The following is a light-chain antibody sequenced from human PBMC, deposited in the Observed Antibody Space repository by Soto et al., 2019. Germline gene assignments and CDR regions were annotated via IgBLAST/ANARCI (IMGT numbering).Light chain of an antibody. Sequence: DIQMTQSPSSLSASVGDRVTITCRASQSISNYLNWYQQKPGKAPKVLIYAASSLRSGVPSRFSGSASGTDFTLTISSPQPEDFATYYCQQSYSAPPTFGGGTKVDIK. CDR3: QQSYSAPPT. CDR1: QSISNY. CDR2: AAS. J-gene: IGKJ4*01. V-gene: IGKV1-39*01.